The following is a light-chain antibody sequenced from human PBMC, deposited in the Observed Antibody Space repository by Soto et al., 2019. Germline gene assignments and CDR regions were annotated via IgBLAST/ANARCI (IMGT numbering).Light chain of an antibody. Sequence: EIVMTQSPATLSVSPGERATLSCRASQSVSSKLAWYQQKPGQAPRLLIYAASTRATDIPARFSGSGSGTEFTLTISSLQSEDFAVYYCQQYSNWPPYTFGQGTKLEIK. J-gene: IGKJ2*01. CDR2: AAS. CDR3: QQYSNWPPYT. CDR1: QSVSSK. V-gene: IGKV3-15*01.